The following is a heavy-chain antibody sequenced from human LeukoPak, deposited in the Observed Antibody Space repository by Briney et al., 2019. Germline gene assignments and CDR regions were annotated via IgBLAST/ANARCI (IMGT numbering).Heavy chain of an antibody. Sequence: ASVKVSCKASGYTFTSYGISWVRQAPGQGLEWMGWISAYNGNANYAQNLQGRVTMTTETSTSTAYMELRSLISDDTAVYYCARGSKPNFIAVTGTDYFDYWGQGTPVTVSS. CDR2: ISAYNGNA. D-gene: IGHD6-19*01. CDR1: GYTFTSYG. V-gene: IGHV1-18*01. CDR3: ARGSKPNFIAVTGTDYFDY. J-gene: IGHJ4*02.